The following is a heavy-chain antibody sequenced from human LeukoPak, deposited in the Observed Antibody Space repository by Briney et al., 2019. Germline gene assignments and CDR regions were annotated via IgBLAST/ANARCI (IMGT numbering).Heavy chain of an antibody. D-gene: IGHD3-10*01. Sequence: SETLSLTCAVYGGSFSCYYWSWIRQPPGKGLEWIGEIIHSGSTNYNPSLKTRVTISVATSKNQFSLKLSSVTAADTAVYYCARYKKTGPGSSWENYYYYGMDVWGKGTTVTVSS. J-gene: IGHJ6*04. CDR1: GGSFSCYY. CDR3: ARYKKTGPGSSWENYYYYGMDV. V-gene: IGHV4-34*12. CDR2: IIHSGST.